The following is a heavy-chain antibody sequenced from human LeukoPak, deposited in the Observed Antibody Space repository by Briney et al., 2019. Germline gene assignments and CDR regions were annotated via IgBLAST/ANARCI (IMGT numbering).Heavy chain of an antibody. D-gene: IGHD6-19*01. CDR1: GYTFSSYG. Sequence: VASLKVSCKASGYTFSSYGISWLRQAPGQGLEWMGWSSAYNSNTYYAQRLQGRLTMTTDTSTSTAYMELRSLTSDDTAVYYCAREGGSSGWPDYWGQGTLVTVSS. J-gene: IGHJ4*02. CDR3: AREGGSSGWPDY. V-gene: IGHV1-18*01. CDR2: SSAYNSNT.